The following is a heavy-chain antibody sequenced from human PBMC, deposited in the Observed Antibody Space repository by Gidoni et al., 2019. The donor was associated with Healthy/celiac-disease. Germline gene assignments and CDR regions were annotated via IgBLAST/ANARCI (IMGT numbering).Heavy chain of an antibody. V-gene: IGHV3-49*03. D-gene: IGHD3-22*01. Sequence: EVQLEESGGGLVQPGRSRSLSCTASVFTFGDYFLIWFRQAPGKGLEWVVCISSKAYGGITEYAESGKGRFTISRDESKSIAYLQMNSLKTEDTAVYYCTRTPYYYDSSGQERAFDIWGQGTMVTVSA. CDR1: VFTFGDYF. CDR3: TRTPYYYDSSGQERAFDI. CDR2: ISSKAYGGIT. J-gene: IGHJ3*02.